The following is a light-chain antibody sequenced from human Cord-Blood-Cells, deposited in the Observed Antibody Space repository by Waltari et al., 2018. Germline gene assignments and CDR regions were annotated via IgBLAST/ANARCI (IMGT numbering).Light chain of an antibody. CDR3: QHYYSNPFT. Sequence: DIVMTQSPDSLAVSLGERATINCKSSQSVLYSSNNKNYLAWYQQKPGQPPKLLIYWASTRESGVPDRFSGSGSGTDFTLTISSLQAEDVAIYYCQHYYSNPFTFGPGTKVDIK. V-gene: IGKV4-1*01. J-gene: IGKJ3*01. CDR1: QSVLYSSNNKNY. CDR2: WAS.